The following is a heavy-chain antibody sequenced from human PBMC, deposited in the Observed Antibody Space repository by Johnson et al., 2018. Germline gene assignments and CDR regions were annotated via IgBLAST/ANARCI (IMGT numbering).Heavy chain of an antibody. CDR1: GFTFDDYA. V-gene: IGHV3-9*01. Sequence: VQLVESGGGLVQPGRSLRLSCAASGFTFDDYAMHWVRQAPGKGLEWVSGISWNSGSIGYADSVKGRFTISRDNSKNTLYLQMNSLRAEDTAVYYCAKELVGVPAMGAFDIWGQGTMVTVSS. J-gene: IGHJ3*02. D-gene: IGHD2-21*02. CDR2: ISWNSGSI. CDR3: AKELVGVPAMGAFDI.